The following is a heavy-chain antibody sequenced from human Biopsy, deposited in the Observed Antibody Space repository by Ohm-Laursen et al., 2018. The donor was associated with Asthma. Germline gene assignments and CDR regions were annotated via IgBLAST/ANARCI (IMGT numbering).Heavy chain of an antibody. CDR2: IYSGGTS. Sequence: SLRLSCAASGFTFGGYWMSWVRQVPGKGLEWVSVIYSGGTSHTADSVRGRFTISRDYSKNTLYLQMHSLRAEDTAVYYCARGDSSNWSHYYFDYWGQGTLVTVSS. CDR1: GFTFGGYW. CDR3: ARGDSSNWSHYYFDY. V-gene: IGHV3-53*01. J-gene: IGHJ4*02. D-gene: IGHD3-22*01.